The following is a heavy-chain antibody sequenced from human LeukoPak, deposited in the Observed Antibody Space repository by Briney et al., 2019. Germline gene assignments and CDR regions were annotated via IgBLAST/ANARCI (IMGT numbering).Heavy chain of an antibody. J-gene: IGHJ4*02. V-gene: IGHV3-7*01. CDR3: ARAPWIQLSSYYFYY. D-gene: IGHD5-18*01. Sequence: PGASLKISCAASGFTFSTYWMSWVRQAPGKGLGWVANIKQDGSENYYVDSVKDRFTISRDNAKNSLYLQISSLRAEDTAVYYCARAPWIQLSSYYFYYWGQGTQVTVSS. CDR2: IKQDGSEN. CDR1: GFTFSTYW.